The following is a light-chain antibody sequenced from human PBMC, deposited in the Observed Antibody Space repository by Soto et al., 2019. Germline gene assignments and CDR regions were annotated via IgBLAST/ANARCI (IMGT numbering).Light chain of an antibody. CDR1: QGISSY. V-gene: IGKV1-9*01. CDR2: AAS. Sequence: DIPFTQSPSVLSASVGDRATITCRASQGISSYLAWYQQKPGKAPKLLIYAASTLQSGVPSRFSGSGSGTEFTLTISSLQPEDFATYYCQQLNSYPLTFGGGTKVDI. CDR3: QQLNSYPLT. J-gene: IGKJ4*01.